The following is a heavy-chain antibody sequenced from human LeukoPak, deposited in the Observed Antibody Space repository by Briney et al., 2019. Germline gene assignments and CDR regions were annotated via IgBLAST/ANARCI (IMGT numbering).Heavy chain of an antibody. CDR1: GGTFSSYA. J-gene: IGHJ4*02. D-gene: IGHD5-24*01. V-gene: IGHV1-69*04. CDR2: IIPILGIA. Sequence: SVNVSCKASGGTFSSYAISWVRQAPGQGLEWMGRIIPILGIANYAQKFQGRVTITADKSTSTAYMELSSLRSEDTAVYYCARGRDDGYNYEPLDYWGQGTLVTVSS. CDR3: ARGRDDGYNYEPLDY.